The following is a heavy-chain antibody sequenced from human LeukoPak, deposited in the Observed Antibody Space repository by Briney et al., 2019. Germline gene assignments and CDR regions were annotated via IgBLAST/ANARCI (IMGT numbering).Heavy chain of an antibody. J-gene: IGHJ3*02. V-gene: IGHV3-30-3*01. D-gene: IGHD2-2*01. CDR2: ISYDGSNK. CDR1: GFTFSSYA. CDR3: AREESSKDDAFDI. Sequence: GGSLRLSCAASGFTFSSYAMHWVRQAPGKGLEWVAVISYDGSNKYYADSVKGRFTISRDNSKNTLYLQMNSLRAEDTAVYYCAREESSKDDAFDIWGQGTMVTASS.